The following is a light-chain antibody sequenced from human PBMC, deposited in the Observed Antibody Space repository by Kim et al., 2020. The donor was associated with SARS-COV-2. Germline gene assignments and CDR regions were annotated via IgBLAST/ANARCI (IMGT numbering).Light chain of an antibody. Sequence: QSVLTQPPSVSGAPGQRVTISCTGSTSNIGAGYGVHWYQQLPGTAPKLVIYGNSNRPSGVPDRFSGSKSGTSAYLAITGLQAEDEADYYCQSYDSSLSGSVFGGGTQLTVL. V-gene: IGLV1-40*01. CDR3: QSYDSSLSGSV. CDR2: GNS. CDR1: TSNIGAGYG. J-gene: IGLJ2*01.